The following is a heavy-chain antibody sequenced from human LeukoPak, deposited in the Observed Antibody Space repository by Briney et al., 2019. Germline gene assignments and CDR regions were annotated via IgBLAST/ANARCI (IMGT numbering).Heavy chain of an antibody. Sequence: GGSLRLSCAASGFTFSSYSMNWVRQAPGKGLEWVSYISSSSSTIYYADSVKGRFTIPRDNAKNSLYLQMNSLRAEDTAVYYCAGGEYYDFWSGYYLPYFDYWGQGTLVTVSS. D-gene: IGHD3-3*01. CDR2: ISSSSSTI. V-gene: IGHV3-48*01. CDR1: GFTFSSYS. CDR3: AGGEYYDFWSGYYLPYFDY. J-gene: IGHJ4*02.